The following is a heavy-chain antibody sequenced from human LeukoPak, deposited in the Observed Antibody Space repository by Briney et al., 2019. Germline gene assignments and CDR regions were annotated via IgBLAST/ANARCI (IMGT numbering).Heavy chain of an antibody. Sequence: PGGPLRLSCAASGFAFGVHAMSWVRQAPGKGPEWVATIGSGADLFYAESVKGRFTISRDDPRNTLWLQMNSLRAEDTALYYCAKDWTPHNRVYDCLDSWGQGTQVTVSS. CDR3: AKDWTPHNRVYDCLDS. CDR1: GFAFGVHA. J-gene: IGHJ4*02. V-gene: IGHV3-23*01. D-gene: IGHD3-16*01. CDR2: IGSGADL.